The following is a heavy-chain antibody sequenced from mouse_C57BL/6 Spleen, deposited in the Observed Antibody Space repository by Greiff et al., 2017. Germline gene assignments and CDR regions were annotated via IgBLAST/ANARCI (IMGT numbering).Heavy chain of an antibody. CDR2: IDPSDSYT. CDR1: GYIFTSYW. V-gene: IGHV1-50*01. Sequence: QVQLQQPGAELVKPGASVKLSCKASGYIFTSYWMQWVKQRPGQGLEWIGEIDPSDSYTNYNQKFKGKATLTVDTSSSTAYMQLSSLTSEDSAVYYCARKGGYYDYYAMDYWGQGTSVTVSS. CDR3: ARKGGYYDYYAMDY. D-gene: IGHD2-3*01. J-gene: IGHJ4*01.